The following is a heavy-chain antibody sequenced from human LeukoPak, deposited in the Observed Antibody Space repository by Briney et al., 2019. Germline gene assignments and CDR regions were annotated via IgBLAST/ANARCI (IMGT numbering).Heavy chain of an antibody. J-gene: IGHJ6*02. CDR1: GFTFNTYW. D-gene: IGHD3-3*01. CDR2: INQDGSED. Sequence: GGSLRLSCAASGFTFNTYWMMWVSQAPGKGLEWVANINQDGSEDYCVDSVKGRFTISRDNAKNSLYLQMNSLRAEDTAVYYCARYEMDVWGQGTTVTVSS. V-gene: IGHV3-7*01. CDR3: ARYEMDV.